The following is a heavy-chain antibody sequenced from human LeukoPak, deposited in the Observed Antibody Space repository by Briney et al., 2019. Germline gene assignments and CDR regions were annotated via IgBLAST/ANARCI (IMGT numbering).Heavy chain of an antibody. V-gene: IGHV1-46*01. D-gene: IGHD5-24*01. Sequence: ASVKVSCKASGYTFTSYCMHWVRQAPGQGLEWMGIINPSGGSTSYAQKFQGRVTMTRDTSTSTVYMELSSLRSEDTAVYYCARENGRWLHDYWGQGTLVTVSS. J-gene: IGHJ4*02. CDR3: ARENGRWLHDY. CDR2: INPSGGST. CDR1: GYTFTSYC.